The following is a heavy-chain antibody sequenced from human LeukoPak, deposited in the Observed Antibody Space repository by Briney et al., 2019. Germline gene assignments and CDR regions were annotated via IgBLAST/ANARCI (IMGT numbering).Heavy chain of an antibody. CDR3: ARATGYCSGGSCYLPANFDY. CDR2: IYTSGST. CDR1: GGSISSYY. V-gene: IGHV4-4*07. Sequence: SETLSLTCTVSGGSISSYYWSWIRQPAGKGLEWIGRIYTSGSTNYNPSLKSRVTISVDTSKNQFSLKLSSVTAADTAVYYCARATGYCSGGSCYLPANFDYWGQGTLVTVSS. D-gene: IGHD2-15*01. J-gene: IGHJ4*02.